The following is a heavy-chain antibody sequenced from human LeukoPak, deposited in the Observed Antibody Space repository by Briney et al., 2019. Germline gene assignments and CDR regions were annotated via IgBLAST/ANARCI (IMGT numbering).Heavy chain of an antibody. V-gene: IGHV1-24*01. CDR2: FDPEDGET. Sequence: ASVKVSCKVSGYTLTELSMHWVRQAPGKGLEWMGGFDPEDGETIYAQKFQGGVTMTEDTSTDTAYVELSSLRSEDTAVYYCATGNAVSYYNGGWFDPWGQGTLVTVSS. J-gene: IGHJ5*02. CDR3: ATGNAVSYYNGGWFDP. CDR1: GYTLTELS. D-gene: IGHD3-10*01.